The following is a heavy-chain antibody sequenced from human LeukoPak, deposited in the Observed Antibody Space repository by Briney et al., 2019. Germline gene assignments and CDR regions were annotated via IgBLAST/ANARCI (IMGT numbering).Heavy chain of an antibody. J-gene: IGHJ4*02. CDR1: GFTFSRFW. Sequence: GGSVTLSCAASGFTFSRFWMSWVRQAAGKGLEWVANIKQDGSGKYYVDSVKGRFTISRDNAKSSLYLQMNSLRAEDTAVYYCARGGYCSSTSCYCDYWGQGALVTVSS. CDR2: IKQDGSGK. CDR3: ARGGYCSSTSCYCDY. V-gene: IGHV3-7*01. D-gene: IGHD2-2*01.